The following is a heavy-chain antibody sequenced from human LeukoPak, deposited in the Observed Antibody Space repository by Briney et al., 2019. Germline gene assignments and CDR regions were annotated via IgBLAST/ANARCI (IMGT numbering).Heavy chain of an antibody. V-gene: IGHV4-34*01. D-gene: IGHD6-13*01. CDR1: GGSFSGYY. CDR3: AGCIAAAGRDYYYYGMDV. J-gene: IGHJ6*02. CDR2: INHSGST. Sequence: SETLSLTCAVYGGSFSGYYWSWIRQPPGKGLEWIGEINHSGSTNYNPSLKSRVTISVDTSKNQFSLKRSSVTAADTAVYYCAGCIAAAGRDYYYYGMDVWGQGTTVTVSS.